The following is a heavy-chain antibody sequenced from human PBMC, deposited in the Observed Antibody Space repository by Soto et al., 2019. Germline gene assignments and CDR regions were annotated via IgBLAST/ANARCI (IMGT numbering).Heavy chain of an antibody. Sequence: SVKVSCKASGGTFSSYAISWVRQAPGQGLEWMGGIIPIFGTANYAQKFQGRVTITADESTSTAYMELSSLRSEDTAVYYCARIDDFWSGYHYYGMDVWGQGTTVTV. CDR1: GGTFSSYA. J-gene: IGHJ6*02. D-gene: IGHD3-3*01. V-gene: IGHV1-69*13. CDR3: ARIDDFWSGYHYYGMDV. CDR2: IIPIFGTA.